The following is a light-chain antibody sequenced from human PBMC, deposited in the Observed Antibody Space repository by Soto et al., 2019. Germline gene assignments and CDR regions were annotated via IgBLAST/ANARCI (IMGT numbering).Light chain of an antibody. CDR3: IQYHNLWA. CDR1: QNIYSN. Sequence: IVMTLSPATLSVSPGESATLSCRASQNIYSNVAWYQQRPGQAPRLLIYPASTRATGIQARFSGSGSGTEFTLTIRSLQSEDFTVYSCIQYHNLWACGQGTKVDIK. CDR2: PAS. J-gene: IGKJ1*01. V-gene: IGKV3D-15*01.